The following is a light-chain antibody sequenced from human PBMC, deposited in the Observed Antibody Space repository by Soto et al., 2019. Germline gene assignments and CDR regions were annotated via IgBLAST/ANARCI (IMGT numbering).Light chain of an antibody. CDR1: SSDVGGFDF. CDR2: EVT. V-gene: IGLV2-14*01. Sequence: QSALTQPASVSGSPGQSITISCTGTSSDVGGFDFVSWFQRRPGKAPRLIIYEVTNRPSGISDRFSGSKSGNTASLTIAGLQAEDEGDYFCSSYIKTTTLYVFGSGTKLTVL. CDR3: SSYIKTTTLYV. J-gene: IGLJ1*01.